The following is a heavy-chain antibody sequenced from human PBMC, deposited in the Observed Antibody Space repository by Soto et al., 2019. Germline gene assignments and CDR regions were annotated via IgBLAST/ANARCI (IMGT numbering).Heavy chain of an antibody. Sequence: SETLSLTCAVSGTYSCSYYWSWIRQPPGKGLEWIGYIFYSGHLKYNPSLKSRLAISVDPPKNQISLRLTSVTAADTAVYYCAREGGGYRFDYWGQGALVTVSS. CDR1: GTYSCSYY. D-gene: IGHD1-26*01. V-gene: IGHV4-59*01. J-gene: IGHJ4*02. CDR3: AREGGGYRFDY. CDR2: IFYSGHL.